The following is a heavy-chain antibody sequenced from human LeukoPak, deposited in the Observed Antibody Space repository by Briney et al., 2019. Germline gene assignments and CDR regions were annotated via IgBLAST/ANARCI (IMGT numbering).Heavy chain of an antibody. Sequence: KTGGSLRLSCAASGFTFSNAWMSWVRQAPGKGLEWVGRIKSKTDGGTTDYAAPVKGRFTISRDDSKNTLYLQMNSLKTEDTAVYYCTTGIGVIKDIVVVVAATPSYFDYWGQGTLVTVSS. J-gene: IGHJ4*02. CDR1: GFTFSNAW. CDR2: IKSKTDGGTT. D-gene: IGHD2-15*01. V-gene: IGHV3-15*01. CDR3: TTGIGVIKDIVVVVAATPSYFDY.